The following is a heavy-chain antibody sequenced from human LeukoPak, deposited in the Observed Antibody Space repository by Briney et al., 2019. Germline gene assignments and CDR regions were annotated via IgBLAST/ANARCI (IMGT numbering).Heavy chain of an antibody. CDR3: AKSGGAEYFQH. V-gene: IGHV3-48*04. CDR1: EFTFSNYG. CDR2: ISSSSSTI. J-gene: IGHJ1*01. Sequence: GGSLRLSCAASEFTFSNYGMNWVRQAPGKGLEWVSYISSSSSTIYYADSVRGRFTISRDNAKNSLYLQMNSLGAEDTAVYYCAKSGGAEYFQHWGQGTLVTVSS. D-gene: IGHD1-26*01.